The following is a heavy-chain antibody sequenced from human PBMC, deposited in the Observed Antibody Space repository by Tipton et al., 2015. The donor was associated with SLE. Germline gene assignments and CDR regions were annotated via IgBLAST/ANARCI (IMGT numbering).Heavy chain of an antibody. Sequence: SLRLSCAASGLTFSTYSMNWVRQAPGKGLEWVAYIGSSGSAMYYADAVRGRFTISRDNAKNSVYLQMNSLRAEDTAVYYCAKDRCHDYGDPLHLHYFDYWGQGTLVTVSS. CDR3: AKDRCHDYGDPLHLHYFDY. CDR1: GLTFSTYS. V-gene: IGHV3-48*04. CDR2: IGSSGSAM. J-gene: IGHJ4*02. D-gene: IGHD4-17*01.